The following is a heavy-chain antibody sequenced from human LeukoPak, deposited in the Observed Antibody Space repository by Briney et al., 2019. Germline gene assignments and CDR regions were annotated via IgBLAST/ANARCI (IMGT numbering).Heavy chain of an antibody. CDR1: GYTFTGYH. V-gene: IGHV1-2*06. D-gene: IGHD2-2*01. CDR2: INPNSGDT. Sequence: ASVKVSCKASGYTFTGYHMHWVRQAPGQGLEWMGRINPNSGDTNYAQKFQGRVTMTRDTSISTAYMELSRLRSDDTAVYYCAKDYCSSTSCLFDYWGQGTLVTVSS. CDR3: AKDYCSSTSCLFDY. J-gene: IGHJ4*02.